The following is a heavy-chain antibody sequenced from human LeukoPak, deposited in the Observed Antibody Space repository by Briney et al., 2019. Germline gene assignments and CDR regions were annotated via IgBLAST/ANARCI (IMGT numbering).Heavy chain of an antibody. Sequence: ASVKVSCKASGYTFTSYGISWVRQAPGQGLEWMGWISAYNGNTNYAQKLQGRVTMTRNTSISTAYMELSSLRSEDTAVYYCGRFFHCSSSRCFWGLDGFWGQGTLVTVSS. CDR1: GYTFTSYG. CDR2: ISAYNGNT. D-gene: IGHD2-2*01. V-gene: IGHV1-18*01. J-gene: IGHJ4*02. CDR3: GRFFHCSSSRCFWGLDGF.